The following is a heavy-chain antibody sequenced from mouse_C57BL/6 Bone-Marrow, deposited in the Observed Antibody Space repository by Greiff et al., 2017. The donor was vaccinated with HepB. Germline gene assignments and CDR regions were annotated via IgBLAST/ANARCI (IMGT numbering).Heavy chain of an antibody. Sequence: QVQLKQSGAELVRPGASVTLSCKASGYTFTDYEMHWVKQTPVHGLEWIGAIDPETGGTAYNQKFKGKAILTADKSSSTAYMELRSLTSEHSAVYYCTRSSHYDYDGYAMDYWGQGTSVTVSS. J-gene: IGHJ4*01. CDR1: GYTFTDYE. D-gene: IGHD2-4*01. CDR2: IDPETGGT. CDR3: TRSSHYDYDGYAMDY. V-gene: IGHV1-15*01.